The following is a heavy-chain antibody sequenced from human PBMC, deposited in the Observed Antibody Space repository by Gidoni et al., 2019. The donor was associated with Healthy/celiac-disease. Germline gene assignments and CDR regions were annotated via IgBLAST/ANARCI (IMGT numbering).Heavy chain of an antibody. CDR2: ISYDGSNK. J-gene: IGHJ4*02. Sequence: QVQLVESGGGVVQPGRSLRLSCAASGFTVSSYAMHWVRQAPGKRLEWVAVISYDGSNKYSADSVKGRFTISRDNSKNTLYLQMNSLRAEDTAVYYCATLAIAVAADYFDYWGQGTLVTVSS. CDR1: GFTVSSYA. D-gene: IGHD6-19*01. CDR3: ATLAIAVAADYFDY. V-gene: IGHV3-30-3*01.